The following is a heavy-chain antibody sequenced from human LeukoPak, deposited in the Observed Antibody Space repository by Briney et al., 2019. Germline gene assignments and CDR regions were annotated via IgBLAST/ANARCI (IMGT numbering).Heavy chain of an antibody. CDR3: ARLPTITFFDY. V-gene: IGHV4-39*01. J-gene: IGHJ4*02. D-gene: IGHD5-12*01. CDR1: GGSISSSSFY. CDR2: IYYSVNT. Sequence: SETLSLTCTVSGGSISSSSFYWDWIRQPPGRGLEWIGSIYYSVNTSYNPSLKSRVTISVDTSKNQFSLKLSSVTAADTAVYYCARLPTITFFDYWGQGTLVTVSS.